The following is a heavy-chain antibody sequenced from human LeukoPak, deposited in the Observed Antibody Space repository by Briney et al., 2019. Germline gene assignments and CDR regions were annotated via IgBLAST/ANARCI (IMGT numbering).Heavy chain of an antibody. CDR3: AREVVLRYFDR. J-gene: IGHJ4*02. Sequence: GGSLRLSCAASGFTFSSCEMSWVRQAPGKGLEWVSYISSSGSTIYYADSVKGRFTISRDNAKNSLYLQMNSLRAEDTAVYYCAREVVLRYFDRWGQGTLVTVSS. CDR1: GFTFSSCE. V-gene: IGHV3-48*03. D-gene: IGHD3-9*01. CDR2: ISSSGSTI.